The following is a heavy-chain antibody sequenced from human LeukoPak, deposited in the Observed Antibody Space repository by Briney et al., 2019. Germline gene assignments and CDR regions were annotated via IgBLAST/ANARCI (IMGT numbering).Heavy chain of an antibody. J-gene: IGHJ3*02. CDR1: GGSVSSGSYY. CDR2: IYYSGST. CDR3: ARGSFGGVIPQDDAFDI. Sequence: SETLSLTCTVSGGSVSSGSYYWSWIRQPPGKGLEWIGYIYYSGSTNYNPSLKSRVPISVDTSKNQFSLKLSSVTAADTAVYYCARGSFGGVIPQDDAFDIWGQGTMVTVSS. V-gene: IGHV4-61*01. D-gene: IGHD3-16*02.